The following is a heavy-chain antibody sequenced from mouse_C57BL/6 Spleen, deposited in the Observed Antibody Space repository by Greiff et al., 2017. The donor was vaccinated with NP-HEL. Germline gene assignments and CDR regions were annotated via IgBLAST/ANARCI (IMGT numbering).Heavy chain of an antibody. J-gene: IGHJ1*03. CDR3: ARVDSTYGYFDV. Sequence: EVQLVESLGGLVQPGGSLKLSCAASGFTFSDYYMYWVRQTPEKRLEWVAYISNGGGSTYYPDTVKGRFTISRDNAKNTLYLQMSRLKSEDTAMYYCARVDSTYGYFDVWGTGTTVTVSS. V-gene: IGHV5-12*01. CDR1: GFTFSDYY. CDR2: ISNGGGST. D-gene: IGHD2-5*01.